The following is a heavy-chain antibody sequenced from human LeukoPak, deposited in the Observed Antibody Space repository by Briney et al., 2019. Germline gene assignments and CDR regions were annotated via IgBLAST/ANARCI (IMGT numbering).Heavy chain of an antibody. CDR1: GFSFTNFW. Sequence: TGGSLRLSCAVSGFSFTNFWMSWVRQAPGRGLEWVANIHPEGNEKYHVESVKGRFTISRDNTKNLLFLQMNSLRAEDTAVYYCATDDYRGLGYWGQGTLVTVSS. J-gene: IGHJ4*02. D-gene: IGHD4-11*01. CDR3: ATDDYRGLGY. CDR2: IHPEGNEK. V-gene: IGHV3-7*01.